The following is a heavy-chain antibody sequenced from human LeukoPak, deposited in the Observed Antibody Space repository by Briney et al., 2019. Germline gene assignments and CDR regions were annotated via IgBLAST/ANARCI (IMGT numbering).Heavy chain of an antibody. CDR2: ISYDGSNK. Sequence: GGSLILSCAASGFTFSSYGMHWVRQAPGKGLEWVAVISYDGSNKYYADSVKARFTISRDNSKNTLYLQMNSLRAEDTAVYYCVKSSGYDSAFDAFDIWGQGTMVTVSS. D-gene: IGHD5-12*01. CDR3: VKSSGYDSAFDAFDI. J-gene: IGHJ3*02. CDR1: GFTFSSYG. V-gene: IGHV3-30*18.